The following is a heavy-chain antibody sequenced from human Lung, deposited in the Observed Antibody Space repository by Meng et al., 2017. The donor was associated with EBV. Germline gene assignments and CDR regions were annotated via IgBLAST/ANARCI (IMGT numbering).Heavy chain of an antibody. J-gene: IGHJ5*02. CDR1: GGTFSSYA. Sequence: QVQLVQSGAEVKKPGSSVKVSCKASGGTFSSYAISWVRQAPGQGLEWMGGIIPILGIANYAQKFQGRVTITADKSTSTACMELSSLRSEDTAVYYCAREIVVVPAALNWFDPWGQGTLVTVSS. V-gene: IGHV1-69*10. CDR3: AREIVVVPAALNWFDP. D-gene: IGHD2-2*01. CDR2: IIPILGIA.